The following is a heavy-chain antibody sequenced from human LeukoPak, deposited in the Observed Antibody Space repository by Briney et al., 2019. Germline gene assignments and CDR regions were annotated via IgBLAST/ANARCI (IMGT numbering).Heavy chain of an antibody. D-gene: IGHD3-9*01. CDR3: ARMYYDILTGYYPFDY. J-gene: IGHJ4*02. CDR1: VGSISSGGYY. Sequence: SQTLSLTCTLSVGSISSGGYYWRWIRQHPGKGLEWIGYIYYSGCTYYNPSLKSRVTISVDTSKNQFSLKLSSVTAADTAVYYCARMYYDILTGYYPFDYWVQGTLVTVSS. CDR2: IYYSGCT. V-gene: IGHV4-31*03.